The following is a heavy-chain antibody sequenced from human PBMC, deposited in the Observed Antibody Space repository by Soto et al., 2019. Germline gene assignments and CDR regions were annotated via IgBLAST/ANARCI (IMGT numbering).Heavy chain of an antibody. CDR1: GVSISGYY. CDR2: IYNRGST. D-gene: IGHD3-22*01. CDR3: ARQEYYDTIGYPFDY. Sequence: SETLSLTCTVSGVSISGYYWSWIRQPPGKGLEWIGYIYNRGSTKYNPSLKSRVTISVDTSKNQFSLKVDSVTAADTAVYYCARQEYYDTIGYPFDYWGRGILVTVSS. V-gene: IGHV4-59*08. J-gene: IGHJ4*02.